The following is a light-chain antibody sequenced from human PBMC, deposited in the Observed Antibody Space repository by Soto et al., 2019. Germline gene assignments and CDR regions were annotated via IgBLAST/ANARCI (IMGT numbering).Light chain of an antibody. CDR2: SSD. Sequence: QSVLTQPPSMSGTPGQRVTISCSGNSSNIGSNTVNWYQQLPGTAPKLLIYSSDQRPSGVPDRVSGSKSGTSASLAISGLQPEDEADYYCAASHDSRNGWVFGGGTKLTVL. CDR3: AASHDSRNGWV. CDR1: SSNIGSNT. V-gene: IGLV1-44*01. J-gene: IGLJ3*02.